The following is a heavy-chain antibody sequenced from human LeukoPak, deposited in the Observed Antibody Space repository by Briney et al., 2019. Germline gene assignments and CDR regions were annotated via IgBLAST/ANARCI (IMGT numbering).Heavy chain of an antibody. D-gene: IGHD4-11*01. V-gene: IGHV3-66*01. Sequence: GGSLRLSCAASGFTVSSNYMSWVRQAPGKGLECGSIIYSGGSTYYSDSVKGRFTISRDNAKNSLYLQMNSLRAEDTAVYYCARDSADSDYSNYLANWFDPWGQGTLVTVSS. J-gene: IGHJ5*02. CDR3: ARDSADSDYSNYLANWFDP. CDR1: GFTVSSNY. CDR2: IYSGGST.